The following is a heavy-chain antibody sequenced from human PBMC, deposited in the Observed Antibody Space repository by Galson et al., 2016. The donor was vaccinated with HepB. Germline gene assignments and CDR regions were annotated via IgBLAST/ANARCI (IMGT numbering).Heavy chain of an antibody. Sequence: CAISVDSVPSNTAAWHWIRQSPSRGLEWLARTHYRSKWENEYAASVRGRVTVNPDTSKNLLTLQVNFVIPEDTAVYYCVMVPPAYNYYGMDVWGQGTTVTVSS. D-gene: IGHD4/OR15-4a*01. CDR3: VMVPPAYNYYGMDV. CDR2: THYRSKWEN. J-gene: IGHJ6*02. V-gene: IGHV6-1*01. CDR1: VDSVPSNTAA.